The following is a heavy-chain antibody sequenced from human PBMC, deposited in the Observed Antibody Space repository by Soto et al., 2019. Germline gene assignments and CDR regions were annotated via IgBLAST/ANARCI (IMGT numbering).Heavy chain of an antibody. J-gene: IGHJ4*02. CDR3: ARRHGSSGGFDS. V-gene: IGHV1-3*01. D-gene: IGHD6-6*01. CDR2: INSGNAFP. Sequence: QVQLVQSWAEVKKPGASVKVSCKTSGYTFTDFAVHWVLQAPGQSFEWMGWINSGNAFPEYSQKFQGRVTFTRDTSASTAYMEMSSLRSEDTAIYSCARRHGSSGGFDSWGQGTLVTVSS. CDR1: GYTFTDFA.